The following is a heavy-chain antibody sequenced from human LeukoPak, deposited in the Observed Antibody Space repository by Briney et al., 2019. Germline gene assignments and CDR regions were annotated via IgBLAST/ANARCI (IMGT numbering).Heavy chain of an antibody. V-gene: IGHV1-2*02. CDR1: GYTFTGYY. J-gene: IGHJ6*03. D-gene: IGHD2-2*03. CDR3: ARDGYCSSTSCYALYYYMDV. Sequence: ASVKVSCKASGYTFTGYYMHWVRQAPGQGLEWMGWINPNSGGTNYAQKFQGRVTMTTDTSTSTAYMELRSLRSDDTAVYYCARDGYCSSTSCYALYYYMDVWGKGTTVTISS. CDR2: INPNSGGT.